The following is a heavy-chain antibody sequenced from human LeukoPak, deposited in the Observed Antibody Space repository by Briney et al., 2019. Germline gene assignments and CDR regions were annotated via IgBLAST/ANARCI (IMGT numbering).Heavy chain of an antibody. Sequence: SETLSLTCTVSGGSIRSYYWSWIRQPPGKGLEWIGYIYYSGSTNNNPSLKSRVTISVDTSKNQFSLKLSSVTAADTAVYYCARGEATEEDFDYWGQGTLVTVSS. V-gene: IGHV4-59*01. CDR1: GGSIRSYY. J-gene: IGHJ4*02. CDR3: ARGEATEEDFDY. CDR2: IYYSGST.